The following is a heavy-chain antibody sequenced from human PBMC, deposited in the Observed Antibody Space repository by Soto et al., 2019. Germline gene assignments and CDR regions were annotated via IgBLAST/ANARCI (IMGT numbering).Heavy chain of an antibody. D-gene: IGHD6-19*01. CDR1: GYTFTSYA. V-gene: IGHV1-3*01. J-gene: IGHJ6*02. CDR2: INAGNGNT. CDR3: ARDYPSGWGLYYYYYGMDV. Sequence: ASVKVSCKASGYTFTSYAMHWVRQAPGQRLEWMGWINAGNGNTKYSQKFQGRVTITRDTSASTAYMELSSLRSEDMAVYYCARDYPSGWGLYYYYYGMDVWGQGTTVTVSS.